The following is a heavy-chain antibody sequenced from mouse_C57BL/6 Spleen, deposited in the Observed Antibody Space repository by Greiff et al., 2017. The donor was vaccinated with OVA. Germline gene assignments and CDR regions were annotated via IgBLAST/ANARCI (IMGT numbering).Heavy chain of an antibody. V-gene: IGHV6-3*01. D-gene: IGHD2-4*01. CDR3: TYYDYDGYYFDY. J-gene: IGHJ2*01. CDR2: IRLKSDNYAT. CDR1: GFTFSNYW. Sequence: EVHLVESGGGLVQPGGSMKLSCVASGFTFSNYWMNWVRQSPEKGLEWVAQIRLKSDNYATHYAESVKGRFTISRDDSKSSVYLQMNNLRAEDTGIYYCTYYDYDGYYFDYWGQGTTLTVSS.